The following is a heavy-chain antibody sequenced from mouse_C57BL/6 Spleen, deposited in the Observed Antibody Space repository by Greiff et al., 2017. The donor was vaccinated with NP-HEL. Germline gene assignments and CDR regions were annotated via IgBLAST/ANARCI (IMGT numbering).Heavy chain of an antibody. CDR3: ASRDYYGSSPWFAY. D-gene: IGHD1-1*01. Sequence: VQLKESGPGMVKPSQSLSLTCTVTGYSITSGYDWHWIRHFPGNKLEWMGYISYSGSTNYNPSLKSRISITHDTSKNHFFLKLNSVTTEDTATYYCASRDYYGSSPWFAYWGQGTLVTVSA. CDR2: ISYSGST. CDR1: GYSITSGYD. V-gene: IGHV3-1*01. J-gene: IGHJ3*01.